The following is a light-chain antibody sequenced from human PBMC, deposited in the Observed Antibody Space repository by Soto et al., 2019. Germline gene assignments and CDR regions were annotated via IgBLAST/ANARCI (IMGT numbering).Light chain of an antibody. CDR1: QSISDT. Sequence: EIVMKQSPSTLSVSPGGRATLSCRASQSISDTLACYQQKPGQAPRLLIYSASRRATGFPARFSGSGSGTDFTLTISSLQSEDFAVYYCQQYNNWPWTFGQGTKVDIK. V-gene: IGKV3-15*01. CDR2: SAS. J-gene: IGKJ1*01. CDR3: QQYNNWPWT.